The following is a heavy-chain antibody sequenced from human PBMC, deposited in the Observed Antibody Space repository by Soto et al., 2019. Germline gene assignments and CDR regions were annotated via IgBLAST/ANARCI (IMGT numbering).Heavy chain of an antibody. CDR2: INKDGSEK. D-gene: IGHD3-3*01. Sequence: EVQVVESGGGLVQPGGSLRLSCAASGFTFTSYWMTWVRQAPGRGLEWVANINKDGSEKSYVDSVKGRFTISRDNAKSSLYLQMNSLRADDTAVYYCVRESASRLWDKGTTVIVSS. CDR1: GFTFTSYW. J-gene: IGHJ6*04. V-gene: IGHV3-7*01. CDR3: VRESASRL.